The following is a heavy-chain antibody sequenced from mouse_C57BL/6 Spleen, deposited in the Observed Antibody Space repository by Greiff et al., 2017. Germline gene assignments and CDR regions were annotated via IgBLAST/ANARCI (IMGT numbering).Heavy chain of an antibody. CDR2: INPNYGTT. CDR1: GYSFTDYN. Sequence: EVKLMESGPELVKPGASVKISCKASGYSFTDYNMNWVKQSNGKSLEWIGVINPNYGTTSYNQKFKGKATLTVDQSSSTAYMQLNSLTSEDSAVYYCARGYDYLYYFDYWGQGTTLTVSS. J-gene: IGHJ2*01. CDR3: ARGYDYLYYFDY. D-gene: IGHD2-4*01. V-gene: IGHV1-39*01.